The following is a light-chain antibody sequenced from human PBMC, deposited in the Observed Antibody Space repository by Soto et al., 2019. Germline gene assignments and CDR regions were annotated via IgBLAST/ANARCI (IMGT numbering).Light chain of an antibody. CDR1: QSVSSN. Sequence: EIVMTQSPATLSVSLGERATLSCRASQSVSSNLAWYQQKPGQAPRLLIYGASTRATGIPARFSGSGSGTEFTLTISSLQSEDCAVYYCQHYNNWPRTFGQGTKVEIK. CDR2: GAS. V-gene: IGKV3-15*01. CDR3: QHYNNWPRT. J-gene: IGKJ1*01.